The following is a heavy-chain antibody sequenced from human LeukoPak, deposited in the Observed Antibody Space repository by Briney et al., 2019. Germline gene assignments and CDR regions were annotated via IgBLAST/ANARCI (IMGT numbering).Heavy chain of an antibody. CDR3: ARDWGVDT. J-gene: IGHJ5*02. CDR2: ISYDGNNK. V-gene: IGHV3-30*03. CDR1: GFTFSGHG. D-gene: IGHD3-10*01. Sequence: SGGSLRLSCSASGFTFSGHGMNWVRQAPGEGLEWVAVISYDGNNKNYTDSVKGRFTISRDNSNKMLYLQMSSLRPEDTAVYYCARDWGVDTWGQGTLVTVSS.